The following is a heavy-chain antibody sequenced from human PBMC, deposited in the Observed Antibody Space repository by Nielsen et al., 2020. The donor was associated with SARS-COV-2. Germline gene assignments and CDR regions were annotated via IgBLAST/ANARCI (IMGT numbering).Heavy chain of an antibody. Sequence: ASVKVSCKASGYTFTSYGISWVRQAPGQGLEWMGWISAYNGNTNYAQKLQGRVTMTTDTSTSTAYMELRSLRSDDTAVYYCARGEPWDTTDPYYYYYGMDVWGQGTTVTVSS. CDR1: GYTFTSYG. CDR3: ARGEPWDTTDPYYYYYGMDV. CDR2: ISAYNGNT. J-gene: IGHJ6*02. V-gene: IGHV1-18*01. D-gene: IGHD4-11*01.